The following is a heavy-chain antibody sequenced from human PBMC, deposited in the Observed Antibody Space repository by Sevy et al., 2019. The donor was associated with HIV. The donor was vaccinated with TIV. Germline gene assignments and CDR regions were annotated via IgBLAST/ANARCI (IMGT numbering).Heavy chain of an antibody. Sequence: ASVKVSCKASGYTFTSYDINWVRQATGQGLEWMGWMNPNSGNTGYAQKFQGRVTMTRNTSISTAYMELSSLRSEDTAVYYCARGCRHYYYYGMDVWGQGTTVTVSS. V-gene: IGHV1-8*01. CDR2: MNPNSGNT. J-gene: IGHJ6*02. CDR3: ARGCRHYYYYGMDV. CDR1: GYTFTSYD.